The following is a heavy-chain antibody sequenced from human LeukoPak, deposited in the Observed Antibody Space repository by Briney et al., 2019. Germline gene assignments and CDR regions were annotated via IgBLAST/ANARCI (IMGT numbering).Heavy chain of an antibody. CDR2: IYYSGST. J-gene: IGHJ6*03. V-gene: IGHV4-59*01. Sequence: PSETLSLTCTVYGGSISSYYWSWIRQPPGKGLEWIGYIYYSGSTNYNPSLKSRVTISVDTSKNQFSLKLSSVTAADTAVYYCARTDYYYYYMDVWGKGTTVTVSS. CDR1: GGSISSYY. CDR3: ARTDYYYYYMDV.